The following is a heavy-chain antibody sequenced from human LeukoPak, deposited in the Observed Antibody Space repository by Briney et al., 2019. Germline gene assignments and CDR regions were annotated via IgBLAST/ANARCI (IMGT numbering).Heavy chain of an antibody. D-gene: IGHD4-17*01. J-gene: IGHJ4*02. CDR3: ARDSKTLTTEPGHFDY. CDR1: GTFSTHA. V-gene: IGHV1-69*05. Sequence: SVKVSXEASGTFSTHALSWVRQAPGQGLEWMGRVIPMFDTVIYAQKFQDRVTITTDKSTSTAYMELSSLRSEDTAVYYCARDSKTLTTEPGHFDYWGQGTLVSVSP. CDR2: VIPMFDTV.